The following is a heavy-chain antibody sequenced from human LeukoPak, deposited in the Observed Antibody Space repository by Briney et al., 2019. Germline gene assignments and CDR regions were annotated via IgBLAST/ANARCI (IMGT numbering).Heavy chain of an antibody. D-gene: IGHD5-18*01. CDR3: ARVGYSYGFPDY. Sequence: PSETLSLTCTVPGGSVSSGSYYWSWIRQPPGKGLEWIGYIYYSGSTNYNPSLKSRVTISVDTSKNQFSLKLSSVTAADTAVYYCARVGYSYGFPDYWGQGTLVTVSS. J-gene: IGHJ4*02. CDR2: IYYSGST. CDR1: GGSVSSGSYY. V-gene: IGHV4-61*01.